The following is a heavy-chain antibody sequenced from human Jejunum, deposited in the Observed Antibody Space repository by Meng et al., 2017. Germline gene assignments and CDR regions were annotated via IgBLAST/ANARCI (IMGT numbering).Heavy chain of an antibody. V-gene: IGHV4-34*01. Sequence: QVQLQQWGPGLLKPSETLSLTCAVYGGSFSGYYCGWIRQAPGKGLEWIGDIDHSGSTNYNPSLKNRVTISVDTSRNQISLNLNSVTAADTAVYYCARGGDPRAYYFDYWGQGNLVTVSS. CDR2: IDHSGST. CDR1: GGSFSGYY. D-gene: IGHD3-10*01. J-gene: IGHJ4*02. CDR3: ARGGDPRAYYFDY.